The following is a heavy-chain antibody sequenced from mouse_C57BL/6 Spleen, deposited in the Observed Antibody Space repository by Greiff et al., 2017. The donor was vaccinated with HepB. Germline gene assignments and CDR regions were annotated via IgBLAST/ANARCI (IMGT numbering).Heavy chain of an antibody. CDR2: IYPGDGDT. D-gene: IGHD2-5*01. CDR1: GYAFSSYW. V-gene: IGHV1-80*01. CDR3: ARKVTYYFDY. Sequence: QVQLKESGAELVKPGASVKISCKASGYAFSSYWMNWVKQRPGKGLEWIGQIYPGDGDTNYNGKFKGKATLTADKSSSTAYMQLSSLTSEDSAVYFCARKVTYYFDYWGQGTTLTVSS. J-gene: IGHJ2*01.